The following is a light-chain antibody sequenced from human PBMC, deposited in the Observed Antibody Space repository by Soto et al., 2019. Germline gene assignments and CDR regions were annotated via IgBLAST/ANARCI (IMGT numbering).Light chain of an antibody. V-gene: IGLV1-36*01. J-gene: IGLJ1*01. CDR1: SSNIGSNA. Sequence: QSALTQPPSVSGAPRERVTISCSGGSSNIGSNAVNWYQQFPGKAPKLLIYYDDLLASGVSGRFPRYKSGTSASLAISGLQHEDEADYYCVAWDDSTKSRVFGKGKKVTV. CDR2: YDD. CDR3: VAWDDSTKSRV.